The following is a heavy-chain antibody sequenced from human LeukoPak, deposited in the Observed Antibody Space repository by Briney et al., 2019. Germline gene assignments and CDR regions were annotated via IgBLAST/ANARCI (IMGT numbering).Heavy chain of an antibody. D-gene: IGHD3-16*02. J-gene: IGHJ4*02. V-gene: IGHV5-51*01. CDR2: IYPGDSDT. CDR3: ARTRRGLPLGELSLVDY. CDR1: GYSFTSYW. Sequence: GESLKISCKGSGYSFTSYWIGWVRQMPGKGLEWMGIIYPGDSDTRYSPSFQGQVTISADKSISTAYLQWSSLKASDTAIYYCARTRRGLPLGELSLVDYWGQGTLVTVSS.